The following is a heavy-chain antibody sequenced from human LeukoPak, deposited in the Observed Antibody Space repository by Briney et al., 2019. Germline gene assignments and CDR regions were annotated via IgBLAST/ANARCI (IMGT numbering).Heavy chain of an antibody. CDR2: IIPIFGTA. Sequence: GSSVKVSCKASGGTFSSYAISWVRQAPGQGLEWMGGIIPIFGTANYAQKFQGRVTITADESTSTAYMELSSLRSEDTAMYYCAREGNLIAGKEADDIVLMVYAKDAFDIWGQGTMVTVSS. D-gene: IGHD2-8*01. V-gene: IGHV1-69*01. CDR3: AREGNLIAGKEADDIVLMVYAKDAFDI. J-gene: IGHJ3*02. CDR1: GGTFSSYA.